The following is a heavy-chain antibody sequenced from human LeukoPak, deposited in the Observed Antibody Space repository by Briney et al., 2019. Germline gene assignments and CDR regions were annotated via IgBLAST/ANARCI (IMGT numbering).Heavy chain of an antibody. V-gene: IGHV4-34*01. CDR1: GGSFSDYY. J-gene: IGHJ4*02. D-gene: IGHD3-10*01. Sequence: SETLSLTCAVYGGSFSDYYWTWIRQPPGKGLEWIGEIYHSGSTNYNPSLKSRVTISVDTSKNQFSLKLSSVTAADTAVYYCARKWVWFRESQAFDYWGQGTLVTVSS. CDR2: IYHSGST. CDR3: ARKWVWFRESQAFDY.